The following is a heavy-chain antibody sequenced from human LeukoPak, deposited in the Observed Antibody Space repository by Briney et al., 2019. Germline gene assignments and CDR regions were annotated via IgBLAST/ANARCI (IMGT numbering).Heavy chain of an antibody. CDR2: LYSDGST. CDR1: GFTVSRNY. Sequence: GGSLRLSCAASGFTVSRNYMSWVRQAPGKGLEWVSVLYSDGSTYHADSVKGRFTISRDNSKNSLYLQMNSLRAEDTAVYYCAELGITMIGGVWGKGTTVTISS. CDR3: AELGITMIGGV. J-gene: IGHJ6*04. V-gene: IGHV3-53*01. D-gene: IGHD3-10*02.